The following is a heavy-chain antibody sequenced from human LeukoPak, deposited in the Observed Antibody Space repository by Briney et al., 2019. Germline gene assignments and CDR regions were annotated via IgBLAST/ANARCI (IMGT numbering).Heavy chain of an antibody. CDR2: IIPIFGTA. CDR3: ARDRGIAVAGTSVYYGMDV. D-gene: IGHD6-19*01. J-gene: IGHJ6*02. Sequence: GASVKVPCKASGGTFSSYAISWVRQAPGQGLEWMGGIIPIFGTANYAQKFQGRVTITADESTSTAYMELSSLRSEDTAVYYCARDRGIAVAGTSVYYGMDVWGQGTTVTVSS. CDR1: GGTFSSYA. V-gene: IGHV1-69*13.